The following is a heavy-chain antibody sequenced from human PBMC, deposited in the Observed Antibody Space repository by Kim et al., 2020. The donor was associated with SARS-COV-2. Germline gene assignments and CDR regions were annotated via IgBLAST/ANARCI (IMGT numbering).Heavy chain of an antibody. J-gene: IGHJ4*02. CDR3: ARGRAYSSLNY. Sequence: SETLSLTCTVSGGSISSYYWSWIRQPPGKGLEWIGYIYYSGGIDYNPSLKSRVTISVDTSKNQFSLKLTSVTAADTAVYYCARGRAYSSLNYWGQGTLVTVSS. CDR2: IYYSGGI. D-gene: IGHD6-19*01. V-gene: IGHV4-59*13. CDR1: GGSISSYY.